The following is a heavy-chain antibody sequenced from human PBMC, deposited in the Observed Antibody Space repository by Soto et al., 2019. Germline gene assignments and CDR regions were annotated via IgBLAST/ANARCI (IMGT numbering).Heavy chain of an antibody. CDR3: EKSGNFPQYYYYYGMDV. CDR2: ISGSGGST. Sequence: PGGSLRLSCAASGFTFSSYAMSWVRQAPGKGLEWVSAISGSGGSTYYADSVKGRFTISRDNSKNTLYLQMNSLRAEDTAVYYCEKSGNFPQYYYYYGMDVWGQGTTVTVSS. V-gene: IGHV3-23*01. J-gene: IGHJ6*02. CDR1: GFTFSSYA. D-gene: IGHD1-7*01.